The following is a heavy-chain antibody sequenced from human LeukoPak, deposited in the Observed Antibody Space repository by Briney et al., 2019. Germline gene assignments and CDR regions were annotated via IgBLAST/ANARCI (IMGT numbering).Heavy chain of an antibody. Sequence: GGSLRLSCAASGFTFTNYWMDWVRQAPGKGLEWVANINQGGSEKYYVDSVKGRFTISRDNAKNSLYLQLNNLSADDTALYYCSRSLDYWGQGTLVTVSS. J-gene: IGHJ4*02. V-gene: IGHV3-7*03. CDR1: GFTFTNYW. CDR3: SRSLDY. CDR2: INQGGSEK.